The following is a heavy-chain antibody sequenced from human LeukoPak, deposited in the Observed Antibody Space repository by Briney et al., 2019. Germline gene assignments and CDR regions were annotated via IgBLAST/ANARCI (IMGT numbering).Heavy chain of an antibody. D-gene: IGHD6-13*01. CDR1: GLTFRNAW. J-gene: IGHJ4*02. V-gene: IGHV3-11*01. CDR2: ISDSGSTI. CDR3: AREMGSIWNVPIDY. Sequence: GGSLRLSCGASGLTFRNAWMTWVRQAPGKGLEWVSYISDSGSTIYYADSVKGRFTISRDNAKNSLYLQMNSLRAEDTAVYYCAREMGSIWNVPIDYWGQGTRVTVSS.